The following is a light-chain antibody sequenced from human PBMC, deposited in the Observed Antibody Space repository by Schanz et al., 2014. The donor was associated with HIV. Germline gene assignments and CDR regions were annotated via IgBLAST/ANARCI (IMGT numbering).Light chain of an antibody. V-gene: IGKV3-20*01. J-gene: IGKJ1*01. CDR3: QQYGSSPWT. Sequence: ELVMTQSPATLSVSPGERATLSCRASQSVRSNLAWYQQKPGQAPRLLIHGASSRAIAIPDRFSGSGSGTDFTLTISRLEPEDFAVYYCQQYGSSPWTFGQGTKVEIQ. CDR1: QSVRSN. CDR2: GAS.